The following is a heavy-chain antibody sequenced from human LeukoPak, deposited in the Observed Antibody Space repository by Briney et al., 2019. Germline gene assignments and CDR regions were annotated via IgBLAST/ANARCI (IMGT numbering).Heavy chain of an antibody. J-gene: IGHJ4*02. CDR2: IKSKTDGGTT. Sequence: PGGSLRLSCAASGFTFSNAWMSWVRQAPGKGLEWVGRIKSKTDGGTTDYAAPVKGRFTISRDDSKNTLYLQMNSLKAEDTAVYYCTRSSYSNSWFFYWGQGSLVTVFS. D-gene: IGHD6-13*01. V-gene: IGHV3-15*01. CDR3: TRSSYSNSWFFY. CDR1: GFTFSNAW.